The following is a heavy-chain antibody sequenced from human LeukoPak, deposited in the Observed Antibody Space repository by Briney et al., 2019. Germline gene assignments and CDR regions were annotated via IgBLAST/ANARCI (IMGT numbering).Heavy chain of an antibody. V-gene: IGHV3-23*01. Sequence: GGSLRLSCAASGFTFSSYAMSWVRQAPGKGLEWVSAISGSGGSTYYADSAKGRFTISRDNSKNTLYLQMNSLRADDTAVYYCARDVTALDSWGQGTLVTVSS. CDR1: GFTFSSYA. CDR2: ISGSGGST. J-gene: IGHJ4*02. CDR3: ARDVTALDS. D-gene: IGHD2-2*01.